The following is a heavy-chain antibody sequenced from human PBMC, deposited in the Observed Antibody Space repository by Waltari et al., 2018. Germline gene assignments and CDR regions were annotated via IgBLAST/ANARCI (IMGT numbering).Heavy chain of an antibody. CDR1: GYTFTDYY. V-gene: IGHV1-69-2*01. CDR2: VDPEDGET. Sequence: EVQLVQSGAEVKKPGATVKISCKASGYTFTDYYMHWVQQAPGKGLEWMGRVDPEDGETIYAEKFQGRVTITADTSTDTAYMELSSLRSEDTAVYYCATGVPSDYYDSSGYYYFDYWGQGTLVIVSS. CDR3: ATGVPSDYYDSSGYYYFDY. J-gene: IGHJ4*02. D-gene: IGHD3-22*01.